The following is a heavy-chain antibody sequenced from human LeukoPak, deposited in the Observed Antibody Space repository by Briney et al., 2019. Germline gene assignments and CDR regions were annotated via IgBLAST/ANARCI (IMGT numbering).Heavy chain of an antibody. J-gene: IGHJ5*01. CDR3: AKERGDEFLSGTAGFDS. Sequence: PGGSLRLSCAASGFNLSYYWMHWVRQAPGKGLVWDSRVNSDESDITYAHSGKGRFTISRDNAKNTMYLRMNSLRDEDTAVYFCAKERGDEFLSGTAGFDSWGQGTVVTVSS. D-gene: IGHD3-3*01. CDR1: GFNLSYYW. CDR2: VNSDESDI. V-gene: IGHV3-74*01.